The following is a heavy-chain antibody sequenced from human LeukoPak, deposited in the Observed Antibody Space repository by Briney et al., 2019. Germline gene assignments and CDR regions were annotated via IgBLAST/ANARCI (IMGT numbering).Heavy chain of an antibody. Sequence: ASVKVSCKASGYTFTSYGISWVRQAPGQGLEWMGWISAYNGNINYAQKLQGRVTMTTDTSTSTAYMELRSLRSDDTAVYYCARDSPHDFWSGLPLFDYWGQGTLVTVSS. CDR3: ARDSPHDFWSGLPLFDY. J-gene: IGHJ4*02. V-gene: IGHV1-18*01. D-gene: IGHD3-3*01. CDR1: GYTFTSYG. CDR2: ISAYNGNI.